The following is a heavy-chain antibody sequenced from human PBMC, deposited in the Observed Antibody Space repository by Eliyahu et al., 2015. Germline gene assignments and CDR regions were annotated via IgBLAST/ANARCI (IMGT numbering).Heavy chain of an antibody. CDR2: ISGSGGST. CDR1: GFXFXSYA. Sequence: EVQLVESGGGLVQPGGSLRLSCXASGFXFXSYAMSWVRQAPGKGLGWVSAISGSGGSTYYADSVKGRFTISRDNSKNTLYLQMNSLRAEDTAVYYCAKDLSSVPENWFDPWGQGTLVTVSS. CDR3: AKDLSSVPENWFDP. V-gene: IGHV3-23*04. J-gene: IGHJ5*02. D-gene: IGHD6-19*01.